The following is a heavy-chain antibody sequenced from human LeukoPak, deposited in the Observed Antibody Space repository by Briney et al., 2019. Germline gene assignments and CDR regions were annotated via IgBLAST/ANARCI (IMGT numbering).Heavy chain of an antibody. D-gene: IGHD6-19*01. J-gene: IGHJ4*02. CDR3: ARDDLAVAGGPCDY. Sequence: ASVNVSYTASGYTFTTYGISWVRQAPGQGLEWMGWISAYNGDTNYAQKLQGRVTMTTDTSTSTAYMELRSRRSDDTAVYDCARDDLAVAGGPCDYWGQGTRVTVSS. CDR2: ISAYNGDT. V-gene: IGHV1-18*01. CDR1: GYTFTTYG.